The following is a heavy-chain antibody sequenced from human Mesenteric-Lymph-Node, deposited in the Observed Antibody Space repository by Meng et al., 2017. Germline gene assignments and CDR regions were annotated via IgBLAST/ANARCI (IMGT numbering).Heavy chain of an antibody. V-gene: IGHV7-4-1*04. J-gene: IGHJ5*02. CDR3: VRGDWFDP. Sequence: QVQLVQSGSELKKPGASVKVSCKASGYTLTTYAMNWVQEAPGQGLEWMGWINTNTGNPTYAQGFTGRFVFSLDTSVNMAYLQITSIKAEDTAVYYCVRGDWFDPWGQGTLVTVSS. CDR1: GYTLTTYA. CDR2: INTNTGNP.